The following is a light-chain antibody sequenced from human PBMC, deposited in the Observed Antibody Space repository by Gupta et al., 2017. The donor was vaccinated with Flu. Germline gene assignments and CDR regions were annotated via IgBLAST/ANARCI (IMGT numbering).Light chain of an antibody. CDR3: IQRRQFPSSS. V-gene: IGKV2-40*01. J-gene: IGKJ2*04. Sequence: DNVLPSTPLILPVTLGDTAFMSRRSSQILFDPDGGNTYLDWYLQKPGQSPQLLIYTLSFLASGVPGRFSASGSGTEFTLKISNVEAEDVGVYYCIQRRQFPSSSFGQGTKLEIK. CDR1: QILFDPDGGNTY. CDR2: TLS.